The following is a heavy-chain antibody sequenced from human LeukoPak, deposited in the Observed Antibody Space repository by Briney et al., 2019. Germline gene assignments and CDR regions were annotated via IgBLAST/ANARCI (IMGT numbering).Heavy chain of an antibody. CDR1: GFTFSSYG. V-gene: IGHV3-30*02. CDR2: IRYDGSNK. D-gene: IGHD2-8*01. J-gene: IGHJ5*02. CDR3: ARTQLMVYAIEGFDP. Sequence: GGSLRLSCAASGFTFSSYGMHWVRQAPGRGLEWVAFIRYDGSNKYYADSVKGRFTISRDNSKNTLYLQMNSLRAEDTAVYYCARTQLMVYAIEGFDPWGQGTLVTVSS.